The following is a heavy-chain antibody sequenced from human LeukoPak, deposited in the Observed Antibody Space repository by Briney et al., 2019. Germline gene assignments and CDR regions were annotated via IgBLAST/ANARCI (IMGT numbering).Heavy chain of an antibody. CDR2: IIPIFGTA. J-gene: IGHJ6*03. Sequence: GASVKVSCKASGGTFSSYAIGWVRQAPGQGLEWMGGIIPIFGTANYAQKFQGRVTITTDESTSTAYMELSSLRSEDTAVYYCARARPTSSTSRYYMDVWGKGTTVTVSS. CDR1: GGTFSSYA. V-gene: IGHV1-69*05. CDR3: ARARPTSSTSRYYMDV. D-gene: IGHD2-2*01.